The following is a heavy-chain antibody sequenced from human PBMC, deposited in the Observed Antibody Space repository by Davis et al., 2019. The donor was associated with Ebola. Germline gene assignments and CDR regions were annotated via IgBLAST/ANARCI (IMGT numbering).Heavy chain of an antibody. CDR1: GGSFSGYY. V-gene: IGHV4-34*01. Sequence: MPSETLSLTCAVYGGSFSGYYWSWIRQPPGKGLEWIGQIDHNESTNYNPSLKSRVTVSVDTSKNQFSLKLSSVTAADTAVYYCARGVTDILTGFVDVWGKGTTVTVSS. D-gene: IGHD3-9*01. J-gene: IGHJ6*04. CDR3: ARGVTDILTGFVDV. CDR2: IDHNEST.